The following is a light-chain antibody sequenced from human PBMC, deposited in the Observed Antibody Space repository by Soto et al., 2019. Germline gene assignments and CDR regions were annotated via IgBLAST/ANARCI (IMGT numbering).Light chain of an antibody. J-gene: IGLJ2*01. Sequence: QSVLTQPPSASGTPGQRVTISCSGSSSNIGSNTVNWYQQLPGKAPKLLIYSNNQRPSGVPDRFSGSKSGTSASLAISGLQSEDEADYYCAAWDDSLNALVFGGGTKLTVL. CDR3: AAWDDSLNALV. CDR2: SNN. V-gene: IGLV1-44*01. CDR1: SSNIGSNT.